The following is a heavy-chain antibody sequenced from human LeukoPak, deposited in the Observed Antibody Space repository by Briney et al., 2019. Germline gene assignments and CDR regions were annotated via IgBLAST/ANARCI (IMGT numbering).Heavy chain of an antibody. CDR1: GGSFSGYY. D-gene: IGHD1-1*01. CDR3: ARGYNWNDGVAYY. Sequence: SETLSLTCAVYGGSFSGYYWSWIRQPPGKGLEWIGEINHSGGTKYNPSLKSRVTISVDTSKNQFSLKLSSVTAADTAMYYCARGYNWNDGVAYYWGQGTLVTVSS. V-gene: IGHV4-34*01. CDR2: INHSGGT. J-gene: IGHJ4*02.